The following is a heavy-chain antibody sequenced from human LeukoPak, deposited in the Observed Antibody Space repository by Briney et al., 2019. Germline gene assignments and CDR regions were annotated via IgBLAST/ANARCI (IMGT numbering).Heavy chain of an antibody. CDR1: GGSVSSGGYY. Sequence: SETLSLTCTVSGGSVSSGGYYWTWIRQHPGKGLEWLGYIYYSGRTYYNPSLKSRITISLDTTENRFSLNLTSVSAADTAFYYCARSSDYGDYDWGQGTLVTVSS. CDR2: IYYSGRT. V-gene: IGHV4-31*03. CDR3: ARSSDYGDYD. D-gene: IGHD4-17*01. J-gene: IGHJ4*02.